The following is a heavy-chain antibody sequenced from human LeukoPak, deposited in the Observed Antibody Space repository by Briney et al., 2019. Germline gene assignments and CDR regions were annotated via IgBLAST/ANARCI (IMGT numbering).Heavy chain of an antibody. CDR3: ARQESRNYYYEGLDY. V-gene: IGHV3-23*01. CDR2: ISVSGNT. Sequence: PGGSLRLSCAASGFTLSSYAMSWVRQGPGKGLEWVSAISVSGNTYHADSVKGRFTIDRDNSKNTVYLQMNSLRADDTALYSCARQESRNYYYEGLDYWGQGTLVTVSS. J-gene: IGHJ4*02. D-gene: IGHD3-22*01. CDR1: GFTLSSYA.